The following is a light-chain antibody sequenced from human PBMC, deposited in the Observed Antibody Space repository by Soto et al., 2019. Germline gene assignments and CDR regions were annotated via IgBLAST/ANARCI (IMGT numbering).Light chain of an antibody. J-gene: IGKJ1*01. CDR2: KAS. V-gene: IGKV1-5*03. CDR3: QHFNDYYVA. Sequence: DIQMTQSPSTLSASVGDRVTITCRASQNIYIWLAWYQQKPGKAPRVVINKASTLESGVPSRFSGSGLGTELTLTIDSLQPDDFATYYCQHFNDYYVAFGQGTRVEVK. CDR1: QNIYIW.